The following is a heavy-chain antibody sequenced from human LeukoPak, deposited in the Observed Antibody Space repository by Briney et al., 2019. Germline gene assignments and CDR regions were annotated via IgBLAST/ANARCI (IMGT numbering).Heavy chain of an antibody. CDR3: ARGYSYGPEDGMDV. CDR1: GFTFSSYV. Sequence: GGSLRLSCAASGFTFSSYVMSWVRQAPGKGLDWVSGISGSGYSTSYADSVKGRFTISRDNSKNTLYLQMNSLRAEDTAVYYCARGYSYGPEDGMDVWGQGTTVTVSS. V-gene: IGHV3-23*01. D-gene: IGHD5-18*01. CDR2: ISGSGYST. J-gene: IGHJ6*02.